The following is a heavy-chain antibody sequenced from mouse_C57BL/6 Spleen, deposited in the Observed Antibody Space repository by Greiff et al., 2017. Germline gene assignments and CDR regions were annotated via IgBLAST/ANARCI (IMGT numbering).Heavy chain of an antibody. D-gene: IGHD1-1*01. CDR3: AITTVVATWYAMDY. Sequence: VQLKESGPGLVAPSQSLSITCTVSGFSLTSYAISWVRQPPGKGLEWLGVIWTGGGTNYNSALKSRLSISKDNSKSQVFLKMNSLQTDDTARYYCAITTVVATWYAMDYWGQGTSVTVSS. CDR2: IWTGGGT. V-gene: IGHV2-9-1*01. J-gene: IGHJ4*01. CDR1: GFSLTSYA.